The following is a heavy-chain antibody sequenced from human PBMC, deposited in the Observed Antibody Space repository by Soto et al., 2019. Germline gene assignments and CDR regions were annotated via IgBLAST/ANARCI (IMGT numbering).Heavy chain of an antibody. CDR1: GVSISSDNW. CDR3: ARDQGSLPGD. D-gene: IGHD6-13*01. V-gene: IGHV4-4*02. Sequence: QVQLQESGPGLVRPSGTVSLTCAVSGVSISSDNWWSWVRQPPGKALEWIGEIHHSGSTNYNPSLKSRVTMSVVPSKDLFSLTLNSVTAADTAFYYCARDQGSLPGDWGQGTLVSVSS. CDR2: IHHSGST. J-gene: IGHJ4*02.